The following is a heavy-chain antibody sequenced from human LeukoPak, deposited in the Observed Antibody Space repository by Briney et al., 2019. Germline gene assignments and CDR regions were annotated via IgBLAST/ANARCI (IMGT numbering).Heavy chain of an antibody. CDR2: INHSGST. V-gene: IGHV4-34*01. J-gene: IGHJ6*03. CDR1: GGSFSGYY. CDR3: ASPYGSGRYMDV. D-gene: IGHD3-10*01. Sequence: SETLSLACAVYGGSFSGYYWSWIRQPPGKGLEWIGEINHSGSTNYNPSLKSRVTISVDTSKNQFSLKLSSVTAADTAVYYCASPYGSGRYMDVWGKGTTVTISS.